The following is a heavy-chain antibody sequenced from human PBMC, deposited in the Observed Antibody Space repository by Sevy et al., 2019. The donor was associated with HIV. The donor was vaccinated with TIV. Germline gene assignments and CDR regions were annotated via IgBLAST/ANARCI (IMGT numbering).Heavy chain of an antibody. Sequence: GESLKISCAVSGFTFSNAWMNWVRQAPGTGLQWVGLIKSKIDGETTDYVAPVKGRFTISRDDSTNTLYLQMNSLKTEDTGVYYCATAPGYYDSAPFDYWGPGTLVTASS. V-gene: IGHV3-15*01. D-gene: IGHD3-22*01. J-gene: IGHJ4*02. CDR1: GFTFSNAW. CDR2: IKSKIDGETT. CDR3: ATAPGYYDSAPFDY.